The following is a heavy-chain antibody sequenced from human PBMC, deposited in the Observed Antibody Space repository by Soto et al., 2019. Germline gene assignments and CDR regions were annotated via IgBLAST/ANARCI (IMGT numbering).Heavy chain of an antibody. V-gene: IGHV5-10-1*01. Sequence: GESLKISCEGSGYKFGNYWIGWVRQTPGKGLEWMGRIDPSDSYTNYSPSFQGHVTISADKSISTAYLQWSSLKASDTAMYYCARQAAAGTWWFDPWGQGTLVTVSS. CDR3: ARQAAAGTWWFDP. CDR2: IDPSDSYT. CDR1: GYKFGNYW. J-gene: IGHJ5*02. D-gene: IGHD6-13*01.